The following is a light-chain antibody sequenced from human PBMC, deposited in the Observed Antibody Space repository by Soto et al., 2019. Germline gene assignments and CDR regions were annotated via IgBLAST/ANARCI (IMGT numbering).Light chain of an antibody. CDR1: QSVHSR. CDR2: GAS. Sequence: EIVMTQSPAALSVSPGDAATLSCRASQSVHSRLAWYQQKPGQAPRLLIYGASTRATGTPPRFSGSGSGTEFTLTISSLQSEDFAVYYCRQYDDWPPWTFGPGTKVDIK. CDR3: RQYDDWPPWT. J-gene: IGKJ1*01. V-gene: IGKV3-15*01.